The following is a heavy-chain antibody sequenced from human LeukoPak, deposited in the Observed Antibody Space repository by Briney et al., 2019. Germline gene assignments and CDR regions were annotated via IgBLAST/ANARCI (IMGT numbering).Heavy chain of an antibody. J-gene: IGHJ6*03. V-gene: IGHV1-69*05. CDR3: ARYSWRSAWYYYMEI. D-gene: IGHD3-3*01. CDR1: GGTFSSYA. Sequence: SVKASCKASGGTFSSYAISCVRQAPGQGLEWMGGIIPIFGTANYAQKFQGRVTITTDESTSTAYMELSRLRSEDTAVYYCARYSWRSAWYYYMEIWGKGTTVNV. CDR2: IIPIFGTA.